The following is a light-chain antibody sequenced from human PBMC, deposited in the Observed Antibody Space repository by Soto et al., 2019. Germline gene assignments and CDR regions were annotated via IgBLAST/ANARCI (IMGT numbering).Light chain of an antibody. J-gene: IGKJ4*01. Sequence: DIQMTQSPSSVSASVGDRVTITCRASQDISRWVAWYQQKPGKAPKLLISAASTLQSGVPRRFSGSGSGTDFTLIISSLQPEDFATYFCQQGDSFPFTFGGGTKVEIK. CDR2: AAS. V-gene: IGKV1-12*01. CDR1: QDISRW. CDR3: QQGDSFPFT.